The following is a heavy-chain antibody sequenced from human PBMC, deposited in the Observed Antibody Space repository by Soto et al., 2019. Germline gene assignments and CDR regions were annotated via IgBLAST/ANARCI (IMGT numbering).Heavy chain of an antibody. D-gene: IGHD4-4*01. Sequence: SETLSLTCTVSGGSISSSSYYWGWIRQPPGKGLDWIGSIYYSGSTYYNPSLKSRVTICVDTSKNQCSLKLSSVTAADTAVYYCAWHSSNYFSFNRFDPWGQGTLVTVSS. CDR1: GGSISSSSYY. J-gene: IGHJ5*02. CDR2: IYYSGST. V-gene: IGHV4-39*01. CDR3: AWHSSNYFSFNRFDP.